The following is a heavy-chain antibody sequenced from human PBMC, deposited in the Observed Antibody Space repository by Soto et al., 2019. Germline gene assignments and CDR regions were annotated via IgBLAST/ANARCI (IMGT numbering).Heavy chain of an antibody. CDR2: TYYRSKWYN. D-gene: IGHD6-13*01. Sequence: SQTLSLTCAISGDSVSSNSAAWNWIRQSPSRGLEWLGRTYYRSKWYNDYAVSVKSRITINPDTSKNQFSLQLNSMTPEDTAVYYCARDHGSSWYLFQKINWFDPWGQGTLVTVSS. CDR3: ARDHGSSWYLFQKINWFDP. V-gene: IGHV6-1*01. J-gene: IGHJ5*02. CDR1: GDSVSSNSAA.